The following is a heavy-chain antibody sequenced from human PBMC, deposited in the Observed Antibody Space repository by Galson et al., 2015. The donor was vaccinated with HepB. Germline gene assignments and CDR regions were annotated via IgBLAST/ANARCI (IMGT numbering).Heavy chain of an antibody. V-gene: IGHV3-49*03. CDR3: TRDSGVPAAKRVSIWFDP. J-gene: IGHJ5*02. Sequence: SLRLSCAASGFAFGDYAMSWFRQAPGKGLERVGFIRSKAYGGTTEYAASVKGRFTISRDDSKSIAYLQMNSLKTEDTAVYYCTRDSGVPAAKRVSIWFDPWGQGTLVTVSS. CDR2: IRSKAYGGTT. CDR1: GFAFGDYA. D-gene: IGHD2-2*01.